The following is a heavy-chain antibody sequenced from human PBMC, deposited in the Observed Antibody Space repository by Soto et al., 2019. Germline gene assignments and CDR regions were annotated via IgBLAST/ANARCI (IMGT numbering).Heavy chain of an antibody. CDR3: AKDSSSAYYYYGMDV. V-gene: IGHV3-23*01. D-gene: IGHD6-13*01. CDR1: GFTFSSYA. Sequence: EVQLLESGGGSVQPGGSLRLSCAASGFTFSSYAMSWVRQAPGKGLEWVSAISGSGGSTYYADSVKGRFTISRDNSKNTLYLQMNSLRAEDTAVYYCAKDSSSAYYYYGMDVWGQGTTVTVSS. CDR2: ISGSGGST. J-gene: IGHJ6*02.